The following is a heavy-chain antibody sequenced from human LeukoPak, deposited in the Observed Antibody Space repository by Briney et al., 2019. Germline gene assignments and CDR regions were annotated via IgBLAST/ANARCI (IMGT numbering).Heavy chain of an antibody. D-gene: IGHD2-2*01. CDR1: GGTFSSYT. J-gene: IGHJ5*02. CDR2: IIPILGIA. Sequence: SVKVSCKASGGTFSSYTISWVRQAPGQGLEWMGRIIPILGIANYAQKFQGRVTITANKSTSTAYMELSSLRSEDTAVYYCARGGGQYCSSTSCSNWFDPWGQGTLVTVSS. CDR3: ARGGGQYCSSTSCSNWFDP. V-gene: IGHV1-69*02.